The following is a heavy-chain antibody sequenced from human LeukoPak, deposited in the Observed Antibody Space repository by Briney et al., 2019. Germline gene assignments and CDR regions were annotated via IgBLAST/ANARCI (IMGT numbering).Heavy chain of an antibody. Sequence: SVKVSCKASGGTLSRFAISWVRQAPGQGLEWMGGIIPIFGTANYAQKFQGRVTITADESASTAYMELSSLRSDDTAVYNCARVVTPRYCSSPSCYWKGWFDPWGQGTLVTVSS. CDR1: GGTLSRFA. CDR2: IIPIFGTA. V-gene: IGHV1-69*13. CDR3: ARVVTPRYCSSPSCYWKGWFDP. J-gene: IGHJ5*02. D-gene: IGHD2-2*01.